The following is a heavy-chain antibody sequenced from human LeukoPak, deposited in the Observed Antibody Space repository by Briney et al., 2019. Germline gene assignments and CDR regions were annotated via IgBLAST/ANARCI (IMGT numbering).Heavy chain of an antibody. V-gene: IGHV4-39*07. CDR2: IYYSGRT. CDR3: ARGRGLRYFDWLLHLDY. D-gene: IGHD3-9*01. CDR1: GGSISSSSYY. J-gene: IGHJ4*02. Sequence: SETLSLTCTVSGGSISSSSYYWGWIRQPPGKGLEWIGSIYYSGRTYYNPSLKSRVTISVDTSKNQFSLKLSSVTAADTAVYYCARGRGLRYFDWLLHLDYWGQGTLVTVSS.